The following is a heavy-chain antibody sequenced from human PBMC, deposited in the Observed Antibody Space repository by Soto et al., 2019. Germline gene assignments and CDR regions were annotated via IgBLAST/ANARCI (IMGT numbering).Heavy chain of an antibody. CDR2: ISGSGGST. V-gene: IGHV3-23*01. J-gene: IGHJ6*02. D-gene: IGHD3-22*01. CDR3: AKDHQYNSSGSICMDV. Sequence: GGPLRRSCAASGFIFSSYSMSWVRQAPGKGLEWVSAISGSGGSTYYAASVKGRFTISRDNSKNTLYLQMKSLRAEDKAVYDCAKDHQYNSSGSICMDVWCQGTTVTVS. CDR1: GFIFSSYS.